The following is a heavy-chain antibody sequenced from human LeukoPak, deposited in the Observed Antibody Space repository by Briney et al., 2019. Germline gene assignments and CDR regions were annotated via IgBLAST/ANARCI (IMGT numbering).Heavy chain of an antibody. CDR2: INHSGST. J-gene: IGHJ4*02. Sequence: SETLSLTCTVSSGSISFHYWGWIRQPPGKGLEWIGEINHSGSTNYNPSLKSRVTMSVDTSKNQFSLNLNSVTAADTAMYYCARGRYDYYFDYWGQGTLVTVSS. V-gene: IGHV4-34*01. CDR1: SGSISFHY. D-gene: IGHD1-1*01. CDR3: ARGRYDYYFDY.